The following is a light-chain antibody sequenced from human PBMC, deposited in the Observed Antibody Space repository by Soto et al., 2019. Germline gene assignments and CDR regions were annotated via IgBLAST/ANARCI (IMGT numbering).Light chain of an antibody. Sequence: DIVMTQSPLSLPVTPGEPASISCRSSQSLLHSNGYNYLDWYLQKPGQSPQLLIYLGSNRASEVPDRFSGSGSGTEFTLKISRVEAEDVGVYYCMQALQTPRTFGQGTRLEIK. CDR1: QSLLHSNGYNY. CDR2: LGS. J-gene: IGKJ5*01. CDR3: MQALQTPRT. V-gene: IGKV2-28*01.